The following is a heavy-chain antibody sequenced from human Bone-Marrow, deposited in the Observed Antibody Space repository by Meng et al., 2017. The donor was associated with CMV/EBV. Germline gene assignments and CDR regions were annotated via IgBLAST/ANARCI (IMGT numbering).Heavy chain of an antibody. CDR3: ARILSNTDYYGMDV. J-gene: IGHJ6*02. D-gene: IGHD1/OR15-1a*01. Sequence: ASVKVSCKASGYVFSDYYVHYIRQAPGQGLEWMGWIKGSSGDTNLAQKFQGRVTMTGDRSINTAYMEMSWLRSDDTAVYYCARILSNTDYYGMDVWGQGTTVTVSS. CDR2: IKGSSGDT. V-gene: IGHV1-2*02. CDR1: GYVFSDYY.